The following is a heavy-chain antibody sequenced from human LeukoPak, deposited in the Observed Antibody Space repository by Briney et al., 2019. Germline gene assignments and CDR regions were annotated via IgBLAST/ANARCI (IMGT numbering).Heavy chain of an antibody. CDR2: ISSSSSSNT. Sequence: TGGSLRLSCAASGFTFSIYGMSWVRQAPGKGLEWVAYISSSSSSNTYYAGSVKGRFTISRDNAKNSLYLQMNSLRAEDTALYYCARVNRMVPGYCSGGTCPGDYWGQGTLVTVSS. CDR3: ARVNRMVPGYCSGGTCPGDY. CDR1: GFTFSIYG. J-gene: IGHJ4*02. D-gene: IGHD2-15*01. V-gene: IGHV3-48*01.